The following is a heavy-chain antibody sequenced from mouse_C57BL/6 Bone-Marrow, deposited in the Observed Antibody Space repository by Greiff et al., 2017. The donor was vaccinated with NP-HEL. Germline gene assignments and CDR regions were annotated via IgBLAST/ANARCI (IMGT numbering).Heavy chain of an antibody. CDR2: ISYSGST. CDR3: ARSPLWLRRNYYAMDY. V-gene: IGHV3-8*01. Sequence: EVMLVESGPGLAKPSQTLSLTCSVTGYSITSDYWNWIRKFPGNKLEYMGYISYSGSTSYNPSLKSRISITRDTSTNKYYLQMNSVTTEDTATYDGARSPLWLRRNYYAMDYWGQGNSVTVSS. CDR1: GYSITSDY. D-gene: IGHD2-2*01. J-gene: IGHJ4*01.